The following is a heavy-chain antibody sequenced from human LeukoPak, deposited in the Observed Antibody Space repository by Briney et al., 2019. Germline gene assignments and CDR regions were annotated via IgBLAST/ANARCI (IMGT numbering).Heavy chain of an antibody. J-gene: IGHJ4*02. CDR2: IYSGGST. CDR1: GFTVSSNY. CDR3: ARGYYDSSGYPLVLYYFDY. Sequence: QPGGSLRLSCAASGFTVSSNYMSWVRQAPGKGLEWVSVIYSGGSTYYADSVKGRFTISRDNSKNTLYLQMNSLRAEDTAVYYCARGYYDSSGYPLVLYYFDYWGQGTLVTVSS. D-gene: IGHD3-22*01. V-gene: IGHV3-53*01.